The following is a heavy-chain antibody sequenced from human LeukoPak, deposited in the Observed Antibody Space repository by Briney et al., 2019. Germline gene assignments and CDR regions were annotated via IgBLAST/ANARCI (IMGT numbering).Heavy chain of an antibody. D-gene: IGHD6-6*01. Sequence: ASVKVSCKASGYTFTGYYMHWVRQAPGQGLEWMGWINPNSGGTNYAQKFQGWVTMTRDTSISTAYMELSRLRSDDTAVYYCARDRHYSSSSGKPGEFDPWGQGTLVTVSS. V-gene: IGHV1-2*04. J-gene: IGHJ5*02. CDR3: ARDRHYSSSSGKPGEFDP. CDR2: INPNSGGT. CDR1: GYTFTGYY.